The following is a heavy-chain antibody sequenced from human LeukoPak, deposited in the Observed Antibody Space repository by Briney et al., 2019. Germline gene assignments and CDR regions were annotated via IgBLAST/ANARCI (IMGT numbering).Heavy chain of an antibody. Sequence: GGSLRLSCAASGFTFSDHYMDWVRQAPGKGLEWVSLIRGTGGNTYYADSVKGRFTMSRDNSKNTLYLQLNSLRAEDTAVYYCAKGPKQQLVGSRGHFFDYWGQGTLVTVSS. CDR3: AKGPKQQLVGSRGHFFDY. CDR1: GFTFSDHY. V-gene: IGHV3-23*01. D-gene: IGHD6-13*01. CDR2: IRGTGGNT. J-gene: IGHJ4*02.